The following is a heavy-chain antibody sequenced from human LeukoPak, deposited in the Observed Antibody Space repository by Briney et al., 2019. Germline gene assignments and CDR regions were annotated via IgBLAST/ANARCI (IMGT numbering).Heavy chain of an antibody. V-gene: IGHV4-59*01. CDR2: IYDRGNS. J-gene: IGHJ4*02. Sequence: SETLSLTCTVSGGSISGNYWSWIRQPPGKGLEWIGYIYDRGNSNYNPSLKSRVTISVDTSKNQFSLNLSSVTAADTAVYYCARFYYDILTGHRYFDYWGQGTLVTVSS. D-gene: IGHD3-9*01. CDR1: GGSISGNY. CDR3: ARFYYDILTGHRYFDY.